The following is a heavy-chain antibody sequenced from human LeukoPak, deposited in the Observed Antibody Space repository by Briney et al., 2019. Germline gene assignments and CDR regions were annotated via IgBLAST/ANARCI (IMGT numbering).Heavy chain of an antibody. D-gene: IGHD6-13*01. CDR1: GGSISSSSYY. J-gene: IGHJ5*02. Sequence: TSETLSLTCTVSGGSISSSSYYWGWIRQPPGKGLEWIGSIYYSGSTYYNPSPKSRVTISVDTSKNQFSLKLSSVTAADTAVYYCARHFTIAAAEFDPWGQGTLVTVS. V-gene: IGHV4-39*01. CDR2: IYYSGST. CDR3: ARHFTIAAAEFDP.